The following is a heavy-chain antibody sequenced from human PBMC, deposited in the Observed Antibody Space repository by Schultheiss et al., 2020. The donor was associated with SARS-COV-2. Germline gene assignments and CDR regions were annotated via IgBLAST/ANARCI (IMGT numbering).Heavy chain of an antibody. CDR1: GFTFSSYW. V-gene: IGHV3-74*01. CDR3: AREGYSGSSYAFDI. J-gene: IGHJ3*02. Sequence: GESLKISCAASGFTFSSYWMHWVRQAPGKGLVWVSRINSDGSSTSYADSVKGRFTISRDNAKNTLYLQMNSLRAEDTAVYYCAREGYSGSSYAFDIWGQGTMVTVSS. CDR2: INSDGSST. D-gene: IGHD1-26*01.